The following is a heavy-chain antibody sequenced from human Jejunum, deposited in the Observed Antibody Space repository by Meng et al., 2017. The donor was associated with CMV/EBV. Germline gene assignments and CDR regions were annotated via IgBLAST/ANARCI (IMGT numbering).Heavy chain of an antibody. CDR2: IYPGDSNT. CDR3: ATQTGLGNDAFDI. CDR1: GYRFGIYW. Sequence: SGYRFGIYWIGWVRRMPGKGLEWMGLIYPGDSNTRDNPSFRGQVTISADKSISTAYLQWRSLKASDTAMYYCATQTGLGNDAFDIWGQGTRVTVSS. V-gene: IGHV5-51*01. J-gene: IGHJ3*02. D-gene: IGHD7-27*01.